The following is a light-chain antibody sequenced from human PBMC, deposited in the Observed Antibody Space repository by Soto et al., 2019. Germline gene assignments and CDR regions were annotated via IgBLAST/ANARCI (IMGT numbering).Light chain of an antibody. CDR2: KAS. Sequence: DIQMTQSPSTLAASVGDTVTITCRASQSISSWLAWYQQKPGKAPKLLIQKASSLESGVPSRFSGRRSGTEFTLTITSLQPDDFATYYCQQSRTFGQGTKVELK. J-gene: IGKJ1*01. CDR1: QSISSW. CDR3: QQSRT. V-gene: IGKV1-5*03.